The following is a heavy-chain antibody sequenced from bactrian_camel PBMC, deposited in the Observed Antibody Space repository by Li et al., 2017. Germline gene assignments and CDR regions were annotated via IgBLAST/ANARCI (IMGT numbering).Heavy chain of an antibody. Sequence: RLSCVASGFTFDTHTMNWVRRPPGQGLEWIAGINAGGYSTYYSDTVKGRFTVSQDNAKNTLYLQLNSLKTEDTAMYYCAKDTRGFYSDYEDYYGMDYWGKGTQVTVS. J-gene: IGHJ7*01. V-gene: IGHV3S1*01. CDR2: INAGGYST. CDR1: GFTFDTHT. D-gene: IGHD4*01.